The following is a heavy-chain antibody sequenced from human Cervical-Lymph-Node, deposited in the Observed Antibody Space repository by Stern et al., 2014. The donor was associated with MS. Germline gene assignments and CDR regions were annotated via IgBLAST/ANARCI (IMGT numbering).Heavy chain of an antibody. CDR2: ISIDGEST. V-gene: IGHV3-74*01. D-gene: IGHD2-15*01. J-gene: IGHJ4*02. CDR3: ARDRVNYCSGGTCYSVFADY. Sequence: EVQLEESGGGLVQPGGSLRLSCAASGFTFSSYWMHWVRQVPGKGLVWVARISIDGESTTYADSVKGRFTISRDNAKNTLYVQMNSLRAEDTAVYYCARDRVNYCSGGTCYSVFADYWGQGTLVTVSS. CDR1: GFTFSSYW.